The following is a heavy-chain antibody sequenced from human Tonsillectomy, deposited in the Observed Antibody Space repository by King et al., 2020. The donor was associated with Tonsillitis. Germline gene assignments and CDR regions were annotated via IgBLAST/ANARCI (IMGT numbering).Heavy chain of an antibody. CDR2: IYPSSETT. CDR1: GYTFTSYY. J-gene: IGHJ4*02. V-gene: IGHV1-46*01. Sequence: QLVQSGAEVKKPGASVKVSCKASGYTFTSYYLHWVRQAPGQGPEYLGVIYPSSETTGTAQKFQGRVILTWDTSTTTVYMELSSLGSDDTAGYYCTREKPRTGSFDYWGQGSLVTVSS. CDR3: TREKPRTGSFDY. D-gene: IGHD1-1*01.